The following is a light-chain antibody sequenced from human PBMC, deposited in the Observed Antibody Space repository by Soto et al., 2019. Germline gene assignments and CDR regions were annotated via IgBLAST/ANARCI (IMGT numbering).Light chain of an antibody. CDR2: DDN. V-gene: IGLV3-21*02. Sequence: SYELTQPPTVSVAPGQTARITCGGSNIETKTVHWLQQRSGQAPVLVIYDDNDRPSGIPERFSGSKSGNTATLTITRVEVGDEADYYCHVWDNDSRHVVFGGGTKVTVL. CDR3: HVWDNDSRHVV. CDR1: NIETKT. J-gene: IGLJ2*01.